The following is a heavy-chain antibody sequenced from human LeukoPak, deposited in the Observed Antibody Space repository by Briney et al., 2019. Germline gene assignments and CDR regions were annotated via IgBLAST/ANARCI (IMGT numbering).Heavy chain of an antibody. CDR2: ISAYNGNT. CDR1: GYTFTSYG. Sequence: ASVKVSCKASGYTFTSYGISWVRQAPGQGLEWMGWISAYNGNTNYAQKLQGRVTMTTDTSTSTAYMELRSLRSDDTAVYYCARGEYSSSWYSYYYYGMDVWGQGTTVTVSS. CDR3: ARGEYSSSWYSYYYYGMDV. J-gene: IGHJ6*02. D-gene: IGHD6-13*01. V-gene: IGHV1-18*01.